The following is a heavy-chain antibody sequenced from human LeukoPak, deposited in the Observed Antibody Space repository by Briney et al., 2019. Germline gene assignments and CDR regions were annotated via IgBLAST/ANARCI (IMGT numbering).Heavy chain of an antibody. CDR1: RGFHSDSY. CDR2: INHSGRT. J-gene: IGHJ6*03. V-gene: IGHV4-34*01. CDR3: ARVGYSYVINDWSRTGLGVYATKYYYHTDV. Sequence: SETLSLTCFVYRGFHSDSYWSGMRQPPGKGREWVGEINHSGRTNYSPSLKSRVTISVDTSKNQFSLKLSAVAAEETAVQFCARVGYSYVINDWSRTGLGVYATKYYYHTDVWDKRPTVTVS. D-gene: IGHD5-18*01.